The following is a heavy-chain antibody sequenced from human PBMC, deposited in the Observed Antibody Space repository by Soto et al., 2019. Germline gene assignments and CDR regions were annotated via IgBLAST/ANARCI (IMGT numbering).Heavy chain of an antibody. D-gene: IGHD3-3*01. CDR3: ARVLKSDFYKAQY. Sequence: EASVKVSCKASGYTFTNYGISWVRQAPGQGLEWMGWISTYNGNTNYAQKFQGRVTMTTDTSTSTAYMELRSLRYDDTAVYFCARVLKSDFYKAQYWGQGTLVTVSS. CDR2: ISTYNGNT. J-gene: IGHJ1*01. V-gene: IGHV1-18*01. CDR1: GYTFTNYG.